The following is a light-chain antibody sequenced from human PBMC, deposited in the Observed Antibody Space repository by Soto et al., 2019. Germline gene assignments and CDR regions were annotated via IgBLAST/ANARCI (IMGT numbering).Light chain of an antibody. J-gene: IGLJ2*01. CDR2: VGTGGIVG. CDR3: GADHGSGSNFVVV. CDR1: SGYSNYK. V-gene: IGLV9-49*01. Sequence: QSVLTQPPSASASLGASVTLTCTLSSGYSNYKVDWYQQRPGKGPRFVMRVGTGGIVGSKGDGIPDRFSVLGSGLNRYLTIKNIQEEDESDYHCGADHGSGSNFVVVFGRGTKLTVL.